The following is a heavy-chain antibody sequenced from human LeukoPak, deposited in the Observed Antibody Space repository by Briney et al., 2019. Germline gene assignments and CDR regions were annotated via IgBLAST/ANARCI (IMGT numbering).Heavy chain of an antibody. D-gene: IGHD1-26*01. Sequence: GGSLRLSCAASGFTFSSYEMNWVRQAPGKGLEWVPYISSSGSTIFYADSVKGRFTISRDNAKNSLYLQMNSLRAEDTAVYFCARDRFSGSYPLDYWGQGTLVTVSS. CDR1: GFTFSSYE. CDR2: ISSSGSTI. CDR3: ARDRFSGSYPLDY. V-gene: IGHV3-48*03. J-gene: IGHJ4*02.